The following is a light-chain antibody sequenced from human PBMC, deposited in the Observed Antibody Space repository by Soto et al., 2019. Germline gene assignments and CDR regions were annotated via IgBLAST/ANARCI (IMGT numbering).Light chain of an antibody. V-gene: IGKV3-15*01. CDR2: DAS. Sequence: EIVMTQSPATLSVSPGERATLSCRASQSISSKLAWYQQKGGQAPRLLIYDASTRATGIPARFSGSGSGTEFTLTIPSLQSEDFAVYYCQQYNNWPRTFGQGTKVEIK. CDR3: QQYNNWPRT. J-gene: IGKJ1*01. CDR1: QSISSK.